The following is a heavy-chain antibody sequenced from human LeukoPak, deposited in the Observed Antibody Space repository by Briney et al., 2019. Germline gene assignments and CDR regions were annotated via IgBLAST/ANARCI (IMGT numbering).Heavy chain of an antibody. V-gene: IGHV3-21*01. Sequence: PGGSLRLSCAASGFTFSSYRMNWVRQAPGKGLEWVSSISSSRSYIYCADSVKGRFTISRDNDKNSLYLQMNSLRAEDTDVYFFKQKTAYEILTGYPYFDYWGQGTLVTVSS. J-gene: IGHJ4*02. CDR3: KQKTAYEILTGYPYFDY. CDR1: GFTFSSYR. CDR2: ISSSRSYI. D-gene: IGHD3-9*01.